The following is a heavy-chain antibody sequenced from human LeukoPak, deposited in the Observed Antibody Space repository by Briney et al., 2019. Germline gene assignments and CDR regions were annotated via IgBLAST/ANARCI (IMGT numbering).Heavy chain of an antibody. V-gene: IGHV3-23*01. CDR3: AKGTVGAISFDS. CDR2: LTGSGGST. D-gene: IGHD1-26*01. CDR1: GFTFSNYA. J-gene: IGHJ4*02. Sequence: GGSLRLSCAASGFTFSNYAMSWVRQAPGKGLQWASTLTGSGGSTHYADSVKGRFTISRDNSKSTLYLQMNSLSAEDTAVYYCAKGTVGAISFDSWGQGTLVTVSS.